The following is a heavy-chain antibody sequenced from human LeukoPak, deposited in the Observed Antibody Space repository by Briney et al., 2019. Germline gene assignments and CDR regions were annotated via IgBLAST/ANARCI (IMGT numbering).Heavy chain of an antibody. CDR1: GGSFSGYY. D-gene: IGHD1-26*01. CDR2: INHSGST. V-gene: IGHV4-34*01. Sequence: PSETLSLTCAVYGGSFSGYYWSWIRQPPGKGLEWIGEINHSGSTNYNPSLKSRVTISVDTSKNQFSLKLSSVTAADTAVYYCARGPDAGRAFDIWGQGTLVTVSS. J-gene: IGHJ4*02. CDR3: ARGPDAGRAFDI.